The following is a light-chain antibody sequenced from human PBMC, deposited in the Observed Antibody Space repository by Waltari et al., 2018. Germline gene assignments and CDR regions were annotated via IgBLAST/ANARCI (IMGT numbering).Light chain of an antibody. CDR3: ASWDDSLNGRWE. Sequence: SVLTQPPSASGTPGQRVTISCSGSSSNLGSNVVNWYQQVPGTTPKLLIYRNDQRPSGVPDRFSGSKSGTSASLAISGLRPEDEAEYYCASWDDSLNGRWEFGGGTKVTVL. CDR2: RND. J-gene: IGLJ3*02. CDR1: SSNLGSNV. V-gene: IGLV1-44*01.